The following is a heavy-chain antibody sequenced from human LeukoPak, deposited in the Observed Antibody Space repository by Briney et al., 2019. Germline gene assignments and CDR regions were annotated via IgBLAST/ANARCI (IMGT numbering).Heavy chain of an antibody. CDR1: GFTSSNYG. J-gene: IGHJ4*02. V-gene: IGHV3-30*02. CDR2: VRYDGSNK. CDR3: TKEMADRREAFDY. D-gene: IGHD6-6*01. Sequence: AGGSLRLSWAPSGFTSSNYGIHWVRQAPGKGLEWVAFVRYDGSNKYYADSVKGRFTISRDNSKNTLYLQMNSLRAEDTAVYYCTKEMADRREAFDYWGQGTLATVSS.